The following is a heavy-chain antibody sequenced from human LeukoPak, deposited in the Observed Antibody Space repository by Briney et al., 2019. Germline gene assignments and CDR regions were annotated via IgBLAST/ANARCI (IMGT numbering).Heavy chain of an antibody. CDR1: GYTLTELS. Sequence: ASVKVSCKVSGYTLTELSMHWVRQAPGKGLEWMGGFDPEDGETIYAQKFQGRVTMTRDTSISTAYMELSRLRSGDTAVYYCARGGVVVPAAHDYWGQGTLVTVSS. J-gene: IGHJ4*02. D-gene: IGHD2-2*01. V-gene: IGHV1-24*01. CDR3: ARGGVVVPAAHDY. CDR2: FDPEDGET.